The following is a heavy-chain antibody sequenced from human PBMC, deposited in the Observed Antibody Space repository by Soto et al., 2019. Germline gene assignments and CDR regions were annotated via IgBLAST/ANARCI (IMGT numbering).Heavy chain of an antibody. CDR2: IDYSGRT. Sequence: QVQLQESGPGLVKPSETLSLTCSVSGDSISSYYWTWIRQPPGKGLEWIGYIDYSGRTNYNPSLKSRVTISVDMSKSHFSLKLTSVTAADTAVYYCARGLHFYDGITHYPPWAFDIWGQGTMVTVSS. D-gene: IGHD3-22*01. CDR1: GDSISSYY. V-gene: IGHV4-59*01. CDR3: ARGLHFYDGITHYPPWAFDI. J-gene: IGHJ3*02.